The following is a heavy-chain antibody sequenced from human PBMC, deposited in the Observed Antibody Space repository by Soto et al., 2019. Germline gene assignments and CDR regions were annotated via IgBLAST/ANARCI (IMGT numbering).Heavy chain of an antibody. J-gene: IGHJ3*02. CDR1: GFTFSSYW. CDR2: INSDGTIT. CDR3: AKDLTHYDSSGYYPIDPFDI. V-gene: IGHV3-74*01. D-gene: IGHD3-22*01. Sequence: PGGSLRLSCAASGFTFSSYWMHWVRQAPGKXLVWVSRINSDGTITNHADSVKGRFTISRDDSKNKLYLQMNSLRAEDTALYYCAKDLTHYDSSGYYPIDPFDIWGQGTMVTVSS.